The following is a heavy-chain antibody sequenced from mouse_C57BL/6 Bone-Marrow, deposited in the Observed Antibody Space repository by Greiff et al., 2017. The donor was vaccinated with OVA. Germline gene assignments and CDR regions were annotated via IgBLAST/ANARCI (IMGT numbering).Heavy chain of an antibody. CDR3: AREDGNRFAY. Sequence: VQLVESGAELARPGASVKMSCKASGYTFTSYTMHWVKQRPGQGLEWIGYINPSSGYTKYNQKFKDKATLTADKSSSTAYMQLSSLTSEDSAVYYCAREDGNRFAYWGQGTLVTVSA. V-gene: IGHV1-4*01. CDR2: INPSSGYT. J-gene: IGHJ3*01. D-gene: IGHD2-1*01. CDR1: GYTFTSYT.